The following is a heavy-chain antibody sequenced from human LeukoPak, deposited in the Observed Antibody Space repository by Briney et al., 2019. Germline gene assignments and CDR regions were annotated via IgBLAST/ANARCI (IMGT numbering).Heavy chain of an antibody. V-gene: IGHV6-1*01. CDR3: ASLAAAGEKGVDY. J-gene: IGHJ4*02. CDR1: GDSVSSNSAA. Sequence: SQTLSLTCAISGDSVSSNSAAWNWIRQSPSGGLEWLGRTYYRSKWYNDYAVSVKSRITINPDTSKNQFSLQLNSVTPEDTAVYYCASLAAAGEKGVDYWGQGTLVTVSS. D-gene: IGHD6-13*01. CDR2: TYYRSKWYN.